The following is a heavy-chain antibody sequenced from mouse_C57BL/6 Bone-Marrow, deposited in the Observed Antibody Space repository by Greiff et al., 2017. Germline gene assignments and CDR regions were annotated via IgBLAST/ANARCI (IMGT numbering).Heavy chain of an antibody. D-gene: IGHD2-5*01. CDR1: GYTFTSYW. Sequence: QVQLQQPGAELVKPGASVKLSCKASGYTFTSYWMQWVKQRPGQGLEWIGEIDPSDSYTNYNQKFKGQATLTVDTSSSTAYMQRSSLTSEDSAVYYCAREQAYYSNYVSWFAYWGQGTLVTGTA. CDR3: AREQAYYSNYVSWFAY. J-gene: IGHJ3*01. V-gene: IGHV1-50*01. CDR2: IDPSDSYT.